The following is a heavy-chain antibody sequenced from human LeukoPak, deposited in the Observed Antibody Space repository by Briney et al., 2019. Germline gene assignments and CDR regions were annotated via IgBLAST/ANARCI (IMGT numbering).Heavy chain of an antibody. CDR2: INHSGST. V-gene: IGHV4-34*01. J-gene: IGHJ4*02. CDR3: ARHSVHYDDPGGDY. Sequence: GSLRLSCAASGFTFSYYSMNWVRQTPGKGLEWIGEINHSGSTNYNPSLKSRVTISVDTSKNQFSLKLSSVTAADTAMYYCARHSVHYDDPGGDYWGQGTLVTVS. D-gene: IGHD4-17*01. CDR1: GFTFSYYS.